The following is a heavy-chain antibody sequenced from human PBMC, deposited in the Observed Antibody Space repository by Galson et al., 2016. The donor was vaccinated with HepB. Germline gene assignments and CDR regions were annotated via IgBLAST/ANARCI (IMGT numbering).Heavy chain of an antibody. Sequence: SLRLSCAATGFPFSNYGMLWGRQAPGKELEWAAVISYDGTKKYYADSVKGRFTISRDNSKNTLYLQMNSLRVEDTAVYYCAWGMVFARHWGQGTLVTVPS. J-gene: IGHJ4*02. CDR1: GFPFSNYG. D-gene: IGHD2-8*01. CDR2: ISYDGTKK. V-gene: IGHV3-30*03. CDR3: AWGMVFARH.